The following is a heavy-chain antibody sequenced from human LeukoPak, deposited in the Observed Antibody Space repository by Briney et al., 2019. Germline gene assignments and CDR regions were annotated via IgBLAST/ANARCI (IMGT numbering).Heavy chain of an antibody. J-gene: IGHJ5*02. CDR3: ARPRDDNSGYYIS. CDR1: GFTFSSYA. D-gene: IGHD6-19*01. CDR2: ISGSGGST. V-gene: IGHV3-23*01. Sequence: QSGGSLRLSCAASGFTFSSYAMSWVRQAPGKGLEWVSAISGSGGSTYYADSVKGRFTVSRDNSKNTLYLQMSSLRAEDTALYYRARPRDDNSGYYISWGQGSLVTVSS.